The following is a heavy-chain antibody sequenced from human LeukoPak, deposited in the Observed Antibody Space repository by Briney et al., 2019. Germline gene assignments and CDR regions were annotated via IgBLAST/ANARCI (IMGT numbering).Heavy chain of an antibody. CDR1: GYTFTGYY. CDR3: ARARGDYGIHDY. Sequence: GASVKVSCKASGYTFTGYYMHWVRQAPGQGLEWTGWINPNSGGTNYAQKFQGRVTMTRDTSISTAYMELSRLRSDDTAVYYCARARGDYGIHDYWGQGTLVTVSS. D-gene: IGHD4-17*01. CDR2: INPNSGGT. J-gene: IGHJ4*02. V-gene: IGHV1-2*02.